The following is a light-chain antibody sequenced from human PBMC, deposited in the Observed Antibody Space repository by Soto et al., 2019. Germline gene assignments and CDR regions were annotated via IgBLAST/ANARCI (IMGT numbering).Light chain of an antibody. J-gene: IGKJ1*01. CDR2: GAS. V-gene: IGKV3-20*01. CDR3: QQYGRSPMWT. Sequence: EIVLTQSPGTLSLSPGERATLSCRASQSVSSSYLAWYQQKPGQDPRLLIYGASSRATGIPDRFSGSGSGTDFTLTISRLEPEDFAVYYCQQYGRSPMWTFGQGTQVEIK. CDR1: QSVSSSY.